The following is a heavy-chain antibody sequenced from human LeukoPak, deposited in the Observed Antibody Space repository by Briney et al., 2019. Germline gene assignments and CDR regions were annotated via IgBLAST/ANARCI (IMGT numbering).Heavy chain of an antibody. CDR2: IKSDGSST. CDR3: TTDSGYTSPL. CDR1: GFTFSSYW. D-gene: IGHD5-18*01. Sequence: GGSLRLSCAASGFTFSSYWMHWVRQVPGKGLVWVSRIKSDGSSTNYADSVQGRFTISRDNAKNTLYLQMNSVRAEDTAVYYCTTDSGYTSPLWGQGTLVTVSS. J-gene: IGHJ4*02. V-gene: IGHV3-74*01.